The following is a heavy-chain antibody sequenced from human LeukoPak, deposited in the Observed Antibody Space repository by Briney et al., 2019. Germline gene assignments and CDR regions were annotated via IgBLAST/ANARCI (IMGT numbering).Heavy chain of an antibody. D-gene: IGHD6-13*01. J-gene: IGHJ4*02. V-gene: IGHV1-2*02. Sequence: ASVKVSCKASGYTFTSYAMNWVRQAPGQGLEWMGWINPNSGGTNYAQKFQGRVTMTRDTSISTAYMELSRLRSDDTAVYYCARDEDSSSFDYWGQGTLVTVSS. CDR2: INPNSGGT. CDR1: GYTFTSYA. CDR3: ARDEDSSSFDY.